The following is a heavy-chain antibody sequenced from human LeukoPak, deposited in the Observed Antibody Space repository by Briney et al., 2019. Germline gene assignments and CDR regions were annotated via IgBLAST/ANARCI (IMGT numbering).Heavy chain of an antibody. J-gene: IGHJ4*02. Sequence: GGSLRLSCAASGFTVSSNYMSWVRQAPGKGLEWVSVIYSGGSTYYADSVKGRFTISRENAKNSLFLQMNSLRAEDTAVYYCARMGHDGDYVVDYWGQGTLVNVSS. CDR1: GFTVSSNY. D-gene: IGHD4-17*01. CDR3: ARMGHDGDYVVDY. V-gene: IGHV3-66*01. CDR2: IYSGGST.